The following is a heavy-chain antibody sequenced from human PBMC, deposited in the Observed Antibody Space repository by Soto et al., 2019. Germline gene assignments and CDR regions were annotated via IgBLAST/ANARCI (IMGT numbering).Heavy chain of an antibody. D-gene: IGHD2-2*01. CDR2: IYPGDSDT. CDR1: GYSFTSYW. CDR3: ARGYCTTTICDPWFDP. J-gene: IGHJ5*02. Sequence: GESLNLSCTGGGYSFTSYWSGWVRQMPGKGLEWMGIIYPGDSDTRYSPSFQGQVTISADKSITTAYLQWSSLKASDTGMYYCARGYCTTTICDPWFDPWGQGTLVTVSS. V-gene: IGHV5-51*01.